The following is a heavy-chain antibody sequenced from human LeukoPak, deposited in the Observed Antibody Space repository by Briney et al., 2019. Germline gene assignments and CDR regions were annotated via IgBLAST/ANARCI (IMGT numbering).Heavy chain of an antibody. CDR2: ISYDGSNK. J-gene: IGHJ4*02. CDR1: GFTFSSYA. Sequence: GRSLRLSCAASGFTFSSYAMHWVRQAPGKGLEWVAVISYDGSNKYYTDSVKGRFTISRDNSKNTLYLQMNSLRAEDTAVYYCAKDRYSSGWSAVNYFDYWGQGTLVTVSS. V-gene: IGHV3-30-3*01. D-gene: IGHD6-19*01. CDR3: AKDRYSSGWSAVNYFDY.